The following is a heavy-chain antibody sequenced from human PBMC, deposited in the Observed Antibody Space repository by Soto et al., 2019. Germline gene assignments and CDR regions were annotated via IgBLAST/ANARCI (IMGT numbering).Heavy chain of an antibody. CDR2: IYYSGST. CDR1: GGSISSGGYY. J-gene: IGHJ4*02. Sequence: SETLSLTCTVSGGSISSGGYYWSWIRQHPGKGLEWIGYIYYSGSTYYNPSLKSRVTISVDTSKNQFSLKLSSVTAADTAVYYCARVGSKDYGDYSPHFDYWGQGTLVTVSS. CDR3: ARVGSKDYGDYSPHFDY. D-gene: IGHD4-17*01. V-gene: IGHV4-31*03.